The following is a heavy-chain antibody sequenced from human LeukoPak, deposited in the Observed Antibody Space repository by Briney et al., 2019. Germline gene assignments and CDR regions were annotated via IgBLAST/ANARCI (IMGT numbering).Heavy chain of an antibody. CDR3: AGGDQYGPFDY. J-gene: IGHJ4*02. Sequence: SETLSLTCTVSGGSISSYYWYWIRQPPGKGLECIGYTYYSGITNYNPSLKSRVTISVDTSKTQFSLKLSSVTAADTALYYCAGGDQYGPFDYWGQGTLVTVSS. CDR1: GGSISSYY. V-gene: IGHV4-59*01. CDR2: TYYSGIT. D-gene: IGHD2-2*01.